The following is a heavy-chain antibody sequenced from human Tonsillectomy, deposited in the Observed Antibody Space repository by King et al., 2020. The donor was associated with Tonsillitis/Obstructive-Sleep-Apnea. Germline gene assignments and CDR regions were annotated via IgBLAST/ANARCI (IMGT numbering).Heavy chain of an antibody. V-gene: IGHV3-33*01. CDR1: GFTFSNYG. D-gene: IGHD1-26*01. CDR2: IWFNGSNK. CDR3: ARDDSGSFGDGAFDF. J-gene: IGHJ3*01. Sequence: VQLVQSGGGVVQPGRSLRLSCAASGFTFSNYGMHWVRQAPGKGLEWVAVIWFNGSNKYYADSLKGRFTISRDNSMNTLYLQMNSLRAEDTAVYYCARDDSGSFGDGAFDFWGQGTLVTVS.